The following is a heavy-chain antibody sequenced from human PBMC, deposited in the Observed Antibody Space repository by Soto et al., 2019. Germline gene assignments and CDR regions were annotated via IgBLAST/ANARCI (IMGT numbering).Heavy chain of an antibody. CDR3: ARLNGGDYVDY. CDR2: IFYSGST. J-gene: IGHJ4*02. Sequence: QLQLQESGPGLVKPSETLSLTCTVSGGSISSSSYFWGWIRQPPGKGLEWIGSIFYSGSTYYNPSLKSRVTISVDTSKNQFSLKLSSVTAADTAVYYCARLNGGDYVDYSGQGTLVTVSS. D-gene: IGHD3-16*01. V-gene: IGHV4-39*01. CDR1: GGSISSSSYF.